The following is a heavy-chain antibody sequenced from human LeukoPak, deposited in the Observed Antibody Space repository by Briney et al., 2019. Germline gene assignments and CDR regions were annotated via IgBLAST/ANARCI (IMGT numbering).Heavy chain of an antibody. D-gene: IGHD3-22*01. CDR3: ARLVYDKSRRFDP. J-gene: IGHJ5*02. CDR1: GYSFASQW. CDR2: IYPGDSDT. V-gene: IGHV5-51*01. Sequence: GESLKISCKGAGYSFASQWIGWVRQMPGKGLDWMGIIYPGDSDTRYNPSFQGQVTISADKSISTAYLQWSSLKASDTAMYYCARLVYDKSRRFDPWGQGTLVTVSS.